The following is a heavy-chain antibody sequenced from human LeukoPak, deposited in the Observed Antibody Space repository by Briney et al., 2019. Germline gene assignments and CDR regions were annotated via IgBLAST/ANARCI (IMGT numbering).Heavy chain of an antibody. D-gene: IGHD4-11*01. Sequence: GGSLRLSCAASGFTFSSYDMHWVRQATGKGLEWVSAIGTAGDTYYPGSVKGRFTISRENAKNSLYLQMNSLRAGDTAVYYCARGPTLHDGFDIWGQGTMVTVSS. CDR3: ARGPTLHDGFDI. J-gene: IGHJ3*02. CDR2: IGTAGDT. CDR1: GFTFSSYD. V-gene: IGHV3-13*01.